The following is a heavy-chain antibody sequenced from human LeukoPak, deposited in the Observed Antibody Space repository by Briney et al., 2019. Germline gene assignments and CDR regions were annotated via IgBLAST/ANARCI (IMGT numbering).Heavy chain of an antibody. CDR3: ARDQNTVTPRKLNWFDP. J-gene: IGHJ5*02. CDR2: IYHSGST. Sequence: SETLSLTCTVSGYSISSGYYWGWIRQPPGKGLEWIGSIYHSGSTYYNPSLKSRVTISVDTSKNQFSLKLSSVTAADTAVYYCARDQNTVTPRKLNWFDPWGQGTLVTVSS. V-gene: IGHV4-38-2*02. CDR1: GYSISSGYY. D-gene: IGHD4-17*01.